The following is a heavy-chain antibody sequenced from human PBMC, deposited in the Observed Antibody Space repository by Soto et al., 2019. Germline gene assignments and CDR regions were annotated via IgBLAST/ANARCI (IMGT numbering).Heavy chain of an antibody. D-gene: IGHD2-2*01. CDR1: GYTFTRYC. J-gene: IGHJ4*02. Sequence: GASVNVSCKSSGYTFTRYCFSWGRQAPGQGLECLAWTSADNGDTNYAQKLQSRVTLTTDTSTGTAYMELRSLRSDDTAVYYCARDERGTCTSTSCYYFDYWGQGTLVTVSS. CDR2: TSADNGDT. CDR3: ARDERGTCTSTSCYYFDY. V-gene: IGHV1-18*04.